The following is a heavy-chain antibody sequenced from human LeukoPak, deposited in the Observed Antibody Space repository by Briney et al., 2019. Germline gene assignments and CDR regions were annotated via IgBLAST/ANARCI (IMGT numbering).Heavy chain of an antibody. CDR2: ISYDGSNK. CDR3: AWYYDSSGYLFDY. V-gene: IGHV3-30*03. J-gene: IGHJ4*02. CDR1: GFTFSSYG. Sequence: GGSLRLSCAASGFTFSSYGMHWVRQAPGKGLEWVAVISYDGSNKYYADSVKGRFTISRDNSKNTLYLQMNSLRAEDTAVYYCAWYYDSSGYLFDYRGQGTLVTVSS. D-gene: IGHD3-22*01.